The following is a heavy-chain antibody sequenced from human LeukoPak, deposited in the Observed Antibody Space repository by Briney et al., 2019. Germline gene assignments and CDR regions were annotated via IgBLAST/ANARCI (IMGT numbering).Heavy chain of an antibody. CDR1: GFTFSSYS. D-gene: IGHD3-22*01. J-gene: IGHJ4*02. CDR3: ARAEGRYYDSSGYSQY. Sequence: PGGSLRLSCAASGFTFSSYSMNWVRQAPGKGLEWVSSISSSSSYIYYADSVKGRFTISRDNAKNSLYLQMNSLRAEDTAVYYCARAEGRYYDSSGYSQYWGQGTLVTVSS. CDR2: ISSSSSYI. V-gene: IGHV3-21*01.